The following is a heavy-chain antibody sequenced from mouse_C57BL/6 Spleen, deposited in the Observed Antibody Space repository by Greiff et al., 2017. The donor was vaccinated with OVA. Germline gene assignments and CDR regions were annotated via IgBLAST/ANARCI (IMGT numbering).Heavy chain of an antibody. CDR1: GFTFSDYG. J-gene: IGHJ4*01. CDR3: ARNYGSSYIYAMDY. V-gene: IGHV5-17*01. D-gene: IGHD1-1*01. CDR2: ISSGSSTI. Sequence: EVKVVESGGGLVKPGGSLKLSCAASGFTFSDYGMHWVRQAPEKGLEWVAYISSGSSTIYYADTVKGRFTISRDNAKNTLFLQMTSLRSEDTAMYYCARNYGSSYIYAMDYWGQGTSVTVSS.